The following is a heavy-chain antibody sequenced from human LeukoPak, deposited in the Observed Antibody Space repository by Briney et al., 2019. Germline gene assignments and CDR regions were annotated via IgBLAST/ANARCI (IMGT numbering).Heavy chain of an antibody. CDR2: ISFDGTNK. CDR1: GFTFSYYG. D-gene: IGHD6-13*01. J-gene: IGHJ6*02. Sequence: GRSLRLSCAASGFTFSYYGIHWVRQAPGKGLEWVAVISFDGTNKYYTDSVKGRFTISRDNSKNTVNLQLNSLRVEDTAVYYCTKDPYSSTSFYCYAMDVWGQGTPVTVSS. V-gene: IGHV3-30*18. CDR3: TKDPYSSTSFYCYAMDV.